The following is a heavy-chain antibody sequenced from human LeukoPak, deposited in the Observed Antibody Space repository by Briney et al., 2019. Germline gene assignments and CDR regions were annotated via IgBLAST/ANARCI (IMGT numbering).Heavy chain of an antibody. D-gene: IGHD3-16*01. V-gene: IGHV3-30*02. J-gene: IGHJ4*02. CDR3: GRERALLGGSFDY. Sequence: GGSLRLSCGASGFIFSTYGMHWVRQAPGKGLEGVTFIRFDGSNKYYADSVKGRFTISRDNSKNTLYLQMNSLRAEDTAVYYCGRERALLGGSFDYWGQGTLVTVSS. CDR1: GFIFSTYG. CDR2: IRFDGSNK.